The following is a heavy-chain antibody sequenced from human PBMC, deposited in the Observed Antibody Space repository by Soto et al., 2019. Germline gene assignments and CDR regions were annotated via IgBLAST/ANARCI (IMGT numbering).Heavy chain of an antibody. D-gene: IGHD6-6*01. CDR3: AREGMGSSSVLYYYYMDV. CDR2: ISSSSSYI. V-gene: IGHV3-21*01. J-gene: IGHJ6*03. CDR1: GFTFSSYS. Sequence: GGSLRLSCAASGFTFSSYSMNWVRQAPGKGLEWVSSISSSSSYIYYADSVKGRFTISRDNAKNSLYLQMNSLGAEDTAVYYCAREGMGSSSVLYYYYMDVWGKGTTVTVSS.